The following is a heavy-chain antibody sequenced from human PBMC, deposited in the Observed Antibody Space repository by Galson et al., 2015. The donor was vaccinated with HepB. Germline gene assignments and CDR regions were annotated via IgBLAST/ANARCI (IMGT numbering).Heavy chain of an antibody. CDR2: ISSSSSTI. J-gene: IGHJ6*02. V-gene: IGHV3-48*01. Sequence: SLRLSCAASGFTFSSYSMNWVRQAPGKGLEWVSYISSSSSTIYYADSVKGRFTISRDNAKNSLYLQMNSLRAEDTAVYYCARDCSSTSCSFTRYYYGMDVWGQGTTVTVSS. D-gene: IGHD2-2*01. CDR3: ARDCSSTSCSFTRYYYGMDV. CDR1: GFTFSSYS.